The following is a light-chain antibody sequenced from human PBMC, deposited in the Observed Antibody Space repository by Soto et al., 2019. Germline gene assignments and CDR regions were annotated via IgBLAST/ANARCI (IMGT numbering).Light chain of an antibody. CDR2: GAS. CDR3: QQYGSSPFS. CDR1: QTVNNNY. Sequence: EIVLTQSPGTLSLSPGERATLSCRASQTVNNNYLTWYQQTPGQAPRLLIYGASSRATGIPDRFSGSGSVTDFTLTISRLEPEDFVVYYCQQYGSSPFSFGPGTKVDIK. J-gene: IGKJ3*01. V-gene: IGKV3-20*01.